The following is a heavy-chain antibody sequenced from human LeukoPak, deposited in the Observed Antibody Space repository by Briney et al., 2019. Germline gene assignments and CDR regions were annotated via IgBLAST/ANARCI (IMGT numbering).Heavy chain of an antibody. V-gene: IGHV4-39*02. D-gene: IGHD4-17*01. CDR2: IYYSGRT. CDR1: GCTISSCSYY. Sequence: SETLSLTCTVSGCTISSCSYYWGWLRQPPGKGLVWIGNIYYSGRTYYNPFLKSPVTILVDTPKNHFSLKLSTVTAADAAVYYCAKTVAVTTSAFDIWGQGTMVTVSS. J-gene: IGHJ3*02. CDR3: AKTVAVTTSAFDI.